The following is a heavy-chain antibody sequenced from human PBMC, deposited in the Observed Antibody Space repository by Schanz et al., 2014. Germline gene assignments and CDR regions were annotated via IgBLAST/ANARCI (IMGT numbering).Heavy chain of an antibody. D-gene: IGHD5-12*01. CDR2: IKHDGGEK. V-gene: IGHV3-7*01. Sequence: EVQLVESGGGLVQPGGSLRLSCAASGFSFSTHAMSWVRQAPGKGLEWVANIKHDGGEKYYVDSLKGRFTISRDNAKNSLYLQMSSLRAEDTAVYYCVRIYSGYSGGYLDYWGQGTLVTVSS. J-gene: IGHJ4*02. CDR1: GFSFSTHA. CDR3: VRIYSGYSGGYLDY.